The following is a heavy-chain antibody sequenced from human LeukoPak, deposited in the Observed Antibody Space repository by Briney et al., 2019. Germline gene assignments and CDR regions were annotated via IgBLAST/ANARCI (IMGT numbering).Heavy chain of an antibody. CDR3: AGEILTYYYGSGTYYNVHY. V-gene: IGHV4-39*02. J-gene: IGHJ4*02. CDR2: IYYSGST. D-gene: IGHD3-10*01. CDR1: GGSISSSSYF. Sequence: SETLSLTCTVSGGSISSSSYFWGWIRQPPGKGLEWIGSIYYSGSTYYNPSLKSRVTISVDTSKNQFSLKLGSVTAADTAMYYCAGEILTYYYGSGTYYNVHYWGQGTLVTVSS.